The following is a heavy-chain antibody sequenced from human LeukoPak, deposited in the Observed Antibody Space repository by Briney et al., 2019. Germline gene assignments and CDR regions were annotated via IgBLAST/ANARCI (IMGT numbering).Heavy chain of an antibody. CDR2: FDPEDGET. D-gene: IGHD5-12*01. V-gene: IGHV1-24*01. CDR3: ATAPHIGKESDD. Sequence: GASVKVSCKVSGYTLTELSMHWVRQAPGKGLEWMGGFDPEDGETIYAQKFQGRVTMTEDTSTDTAYIELSSLRSEDTAVYYCATAPHIGKESDDWGQGALVTVSS. CDR1: GYTLTELS. J-gene: IGHJ4*02.